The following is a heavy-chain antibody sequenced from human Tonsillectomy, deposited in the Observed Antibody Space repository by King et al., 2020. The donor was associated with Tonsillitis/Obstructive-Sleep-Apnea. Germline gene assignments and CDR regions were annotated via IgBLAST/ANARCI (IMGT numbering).Heavy chain of an antibody. V-gene: IGHV1-69*01. CDR1: GGTFSSYA. D-gene: IGHD3-3*01. CDR2: IIPIFGTA. J-gene: IGHJ5*02. CDR3: ARDLITLVGVVITGWFDP. Sequence: VQLVESGAEVKKPGSSVKVSCKASGGTFSSYAISWVRQAPGQGLEWMGGIIPIFGTANYAQKFQGRVTITADESTSTAYMELSSLRSEDTAVYYCARDLITLVGVVITGWFDPWGQGTLVTVSS.